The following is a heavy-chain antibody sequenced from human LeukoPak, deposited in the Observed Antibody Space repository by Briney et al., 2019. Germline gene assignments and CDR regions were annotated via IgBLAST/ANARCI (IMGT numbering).Heavy chain of an antibody. D-gene: IGHD6-19*01. J-gene: IGHJ4*02. CDR1: GYTFTGYY. CDR3: ARDLWQWLAHERGGGY. V-gene: IGHV1-2*02. CDR2: INPNSGGT. Sequence: GASVKVSCKASGYTFTGYYMHWVRQASGQGLEWMGWINPNSGGTNYAQKFQGRVTMTRDTSISTAYMELSRLRSDDTAVYYCARDLWQWLAHERGGGYWGQGTLVTVSS.